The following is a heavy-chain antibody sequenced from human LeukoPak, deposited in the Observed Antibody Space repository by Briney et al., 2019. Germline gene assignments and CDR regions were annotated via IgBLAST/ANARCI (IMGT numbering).Heavy chain of an antibody. V-gene: IGHV4-59*01. CDR2: IYYSGST. CDR3: ARGMSSWSVAFDI. Sequence: SETLSLTCTVSGGSISSYYWSWIRQPPGKGLEWIGYIYYSGSTNYNPSLKSRVTISVDTSKNQFSLKLSSVTAADTAVYYCARGMSSWSVAFDIWGQGTMVTVSS. CDR1: GGSISSYY. J-gene: IGHJ3*02. D-gene: IGHD1-26*01.